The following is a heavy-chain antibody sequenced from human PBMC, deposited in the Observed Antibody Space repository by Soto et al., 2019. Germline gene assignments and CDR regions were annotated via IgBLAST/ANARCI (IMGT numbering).Heavy chain of an antibody. D-gene: IGHD5-12*01. CDR3: ARVRSGYDFFDY. CDR1: GGGNLRDYR. J-gene: IGHJ4*02. V-gene: IGHV1-2*04. Sequence: VASVKVSCKASGGGNLRDYRTTWGRRAPGQGLEWMGGINPKSGGTNYAQKFQGWVTMTRDTSISTAYMELSRLRSDDTAVYYCARVRSGYDFFDYWGQGTLVTVSS. CDR2: INPKSGGT.